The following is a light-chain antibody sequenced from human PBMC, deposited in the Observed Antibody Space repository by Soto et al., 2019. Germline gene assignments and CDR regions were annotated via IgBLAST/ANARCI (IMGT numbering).Light chain of an antibody. Sequence: EVVLAQSPGTLSLSPGDRATLSCRASQSVSSNYFAWYQQKPGQAPRLLIHGATTRATGIPARFSGSGSGTEFTLTISSLQSEDFAVYYCQQYNNWPRTFGQGTKVDIK. CDR1: QSVSSN. CDR3: QQYNNWPRT. V-gene: IGKV3-15*01. CDR2: GAT. J-gene: IGKJ1*01.